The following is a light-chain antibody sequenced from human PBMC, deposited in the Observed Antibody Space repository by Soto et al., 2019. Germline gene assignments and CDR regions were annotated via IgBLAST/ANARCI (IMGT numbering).Light chain of an antibody. CDR3: QQYNKWPYT. Sequence: EIVMTQSPATLSVSPGERATLSCRASQSVSSNLAWYQQKPGQALRLLIYDASTRATGFPARFSGSGSGTEFTLTITSLQSEDFAVYYCQQYNKWPYTFGQGTKLEIK. J-gene: IGKJ2*01. CDR2: DAS. CDR1: QSVSSN. V-gene: IGKV3-15*01.